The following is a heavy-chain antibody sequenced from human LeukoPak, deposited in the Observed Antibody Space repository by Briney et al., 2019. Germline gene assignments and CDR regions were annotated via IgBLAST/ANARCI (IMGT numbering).Heavy chain of an antibody. J-gene: IGHJ4*02. CDR1: RFTFSNYN. CDR3: ARGRQPSTFDY. V-gene: IGHV3-21*01. CDR2: ISSNIIYI. Sequence: GGSLRLSCAASRFTFSNYNMHWARQAPGKGLEWVSSISSNIIYIYYADSVKGRFTISRDNAKSSLYLQMNSLRAEDTAVYYCARGRQPSTFDYWGQGTLVTVSS. D-gene: IGHD1-1*01.